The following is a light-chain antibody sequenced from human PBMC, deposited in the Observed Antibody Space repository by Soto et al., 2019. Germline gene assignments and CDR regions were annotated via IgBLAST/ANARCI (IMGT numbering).Light chain of an antibody. Sequence: EIVMTPSKITLSLSPGERAIHSCRASQSVSSSVGWYQQKPGQAPRLLIYGAYTRATGIPARFSGSGSGTEFTLTISGLQSEDFGLYYCQQYNNWQTVGQGTKVDIK. CDR1: QSVSSS. V-gene: IGKV3-15*01. CDR2: GAY. J-gene: IGKJ1*01. CDR3: QQYNNWQT.